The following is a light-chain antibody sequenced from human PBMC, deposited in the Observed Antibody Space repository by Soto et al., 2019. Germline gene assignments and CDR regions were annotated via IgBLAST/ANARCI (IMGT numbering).Light chain of an antibody. CDR1: QSISNW. CDR3: QQYNTYFYT. Sequence: DIQMTQSPSTLSASVGDSVTISCRASQSISNWLAWYQQKPGKAPKLLIYDAATLEDGAPSRFSGSGSGTEFSLTISSLRPDDFAPYDCQQYNTYFYTCGQGTMLVIK. CDR2: DAA. J-gene: IGKJ2*01. V-gene: IGKV1-5*01.